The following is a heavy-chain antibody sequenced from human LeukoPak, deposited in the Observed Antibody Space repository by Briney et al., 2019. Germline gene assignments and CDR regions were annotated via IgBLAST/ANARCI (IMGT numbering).Heavy chain of an antibody. J-gene: IGHJ4*02. CDR2: ISYDGKKN. D-gene: IGHD3-10*01. CDR1: GFTFSDYA. V-gene: IGHV3-30*04. Sequence: GGSLRLSCAASGFTFSDYAMHWVRQAPGKGLEWVAVISYDGKKNFYADSVKGRFTLTRDDSANTLYLQMNSLRAEDTAVYYCVRGSKIRGVIPEGEFDYWGQGALVTVSS. CDR3: VRGSKIRGVIPEGEFDY.